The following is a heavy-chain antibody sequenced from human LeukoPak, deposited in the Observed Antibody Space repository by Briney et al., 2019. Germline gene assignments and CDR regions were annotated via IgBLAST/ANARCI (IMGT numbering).Heavy chain of an antibody. J-gene: IGHJ4*02. Sequence: PGGSLRLSCAASGFTFSSYAMSWVRQAPGKGLEWVSAISGSGGSTYYADSVKGRFTISRDNSKNTLYLQMNSLRAEDTAVYYCAKGLYYYDSSGYSLDFDYWGQGTLVTVSS. V-gene: IGHV3-23*01. CDR2: ISGSGGST. D-gene: IGHD3-22*01. CDR1: GFTFSSYA. CDR3: AKGLYYYDSSGYSLDFDY.